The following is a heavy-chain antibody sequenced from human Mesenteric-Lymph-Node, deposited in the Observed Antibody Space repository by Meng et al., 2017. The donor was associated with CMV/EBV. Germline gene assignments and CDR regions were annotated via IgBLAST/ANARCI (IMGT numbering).Heavy chain of an antibody. CDR3: ASLRPEWGMLYY. V-gene: IGHV4-34*01. CDR1: GWSFSGYY. J-gene: IGHJ4*02. CDR2: INHSGST. D-gene: IGHD3-16*01. Sequence: LPFSVYGWSFSGYYWSWIRQPPGKGLEWIGEINHSGSTNYNPSLKSRVTISVDTSNNQFSLKLSSVTAADTAVYYCASLRPEWGMLYYWGQGTLVTVSS.